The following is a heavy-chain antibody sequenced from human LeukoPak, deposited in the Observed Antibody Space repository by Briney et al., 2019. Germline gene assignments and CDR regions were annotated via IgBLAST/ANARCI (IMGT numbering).Heavy chain of an antibody. D-gene: IGHD6-6*01. J-gene: IGHJ5*02. CDR3: AARRGIAPRPLGS. V-gene: IGHV4-34*01. Sequence: PSETLSLTCAVYGGSFSAYSWNWIRQAPGKGLEWIGEINHGGSTDYKPTLKSRVTMSVDTSKSQFSLKLSSVTAADTAVYYCAARRGIAPRPLGSWGQGTLVIVSS. CDR1: GGSFSAYS. CDR2: INHGGST.